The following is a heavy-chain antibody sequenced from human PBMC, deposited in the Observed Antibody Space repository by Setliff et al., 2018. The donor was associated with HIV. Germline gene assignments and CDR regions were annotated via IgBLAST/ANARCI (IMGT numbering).Heavy chain of an antibody. V-gene: IGHV4-34*01. CDR1: GGSFSGYY. J-gene: IGHJ4*02. CDR2: INHSGNT. Sequence: PSETLSLTCAVYGGSFSGYYWSWIRQPPGKGLEWIGEINHSGNTNYNPSLKSRVTISIDTSKNQFSLNLSSVTAADTAVYYCARGPTERYYESRGYYYFDNWGQGTLVTVSS. CDR3: ARGPTERYYESRGYYYFDN. D-gene: IGHD3-22*01.